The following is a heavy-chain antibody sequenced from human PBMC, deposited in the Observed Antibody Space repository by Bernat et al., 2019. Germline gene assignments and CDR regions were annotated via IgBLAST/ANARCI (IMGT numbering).Heavy chain of an antibody. CDR1: GFTFSSYA. CDR3: AREGAVAGVYYFDY. D-gene: IGHD6-19*01. CDR2: ISYDGSNK. V-gene: IGHV3-30-3*01. J-gene: IGHJ4*02. Sequence: QVQLVESGGGVVQPGRSLRLSCAASGFTFSSYAMHWVRQAPGKGLEWVAVISYDGSNKYYADSVKGRFTISRDNSKNTLYLQMNSLRAEDTAVYDCAREGAVAGVYYFDYWGQGTLVTVSS.